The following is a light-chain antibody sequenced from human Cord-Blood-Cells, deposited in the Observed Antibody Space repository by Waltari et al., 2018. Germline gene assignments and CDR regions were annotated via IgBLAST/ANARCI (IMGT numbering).Light chain of an antibody. J-gene: IGLJ1*01. CDR3: CSYAGSSTFV. CDR1: SSDVGSYNL. Sequence: QSALTQPASVSGSPGQSITISCTGTSSDVGSYNLVSWYQQHPGKAPKLMIYEVSKRPSGVSNRCSGSQSGNTASLTISGRQAEDEADYYCCSYAGSSTFVFGTGTKVTVL. CDR2: EVS. V-gene: IGLV2-23*02.